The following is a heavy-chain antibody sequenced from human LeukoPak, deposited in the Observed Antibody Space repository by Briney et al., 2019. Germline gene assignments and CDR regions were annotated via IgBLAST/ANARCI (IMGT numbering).Heavy chain of an antibody. CDR3: AKGGVIANV. CDR2: ISYDGSNK. Sequence: PGRSLRLSCAASGFTFSSYGMHWVRQAPGKGLEWVAVISYDGSNKYYADSVKGRFTISRDNSKNTLCLQMNSLRAEDTAVYYCAKGGVIANVWGQGTTVTVSS. J-gene: IGHJ6*02. V-gene: IGHV3-30*18. CDR1: GFTFSSYG. D-gene: IGHD3-10*01.